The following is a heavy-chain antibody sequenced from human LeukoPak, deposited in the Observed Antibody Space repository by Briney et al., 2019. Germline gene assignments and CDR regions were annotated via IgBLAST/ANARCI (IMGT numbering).Heavy chain of an antibody. CDR2: IYTSGST. Sequence: SETLSLTCTVSGGSISSYYWSWIRQPPGKGLEWIGYIYTSGSTNYNPSLKSRVTISVDTSKNQFSLKLSSVTAADTAVYYCASHQGSVFGVARRGFDPWGQGTLVTVSS. CDR1: GGSISSYY. CDR3: ASHQGSVFGVARRGFDP. J-gene: IGHJ5*02. D-gene: IGHD3-3*01. V-gene: IGHV4-4*09.